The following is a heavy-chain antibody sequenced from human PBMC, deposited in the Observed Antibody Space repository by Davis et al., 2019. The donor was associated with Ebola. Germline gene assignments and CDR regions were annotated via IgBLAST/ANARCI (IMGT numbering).Heavy chain of an antibody. D-gene: IGHD4-17*01. V-gene: IGHV1-2*04. J-gene: IGHJ6*02. CDR2: INPNSGGT. CDR1: GYTFTGYY. CDR3: ASRGYGDDYGDYSLIYYYYGMDV. Sequence: AASVKVSCKASGYTFTGYYMHWVRQAPGQGLEWMGWINPNSGGTNYAQKFQGWVTMTRDTSISTAYMELSRLRSDDTAVYYCASRGYGDDYGDYSLIYYYYGMDVWGQGTTVTVSS.